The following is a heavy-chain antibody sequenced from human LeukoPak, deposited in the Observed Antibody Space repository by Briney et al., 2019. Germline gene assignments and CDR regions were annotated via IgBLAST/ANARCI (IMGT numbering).Heavy chain of an antibody. CDR2: IKQDGSEK. CDR3: ARGRLGANDY. D-gene: IGHD1-26*01. Sequence: PGGSLRLSCAASGFTFRTYWMSWVRQAPGKGLEWVANIKQDGSEKYYVDSVKGRFTISRDNAKNSLCLQMNSLRVEDTAVYYCARGRLGANDYWGQGTLVTVSS. V-gene: IGHV3-7*01. J-gene: IGHJ4*02. CDR1: GFTFRTYW.